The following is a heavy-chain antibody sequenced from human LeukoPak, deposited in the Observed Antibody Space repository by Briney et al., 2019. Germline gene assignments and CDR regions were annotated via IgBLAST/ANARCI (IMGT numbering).Heavy chain of an antibody. CDR2: IRYDGSNK. Sequence: GGSLRLSCAASGSSGTTNYMSWVRQAPGKGLEWVAFIRYDGSNKYYADSVKGRFTISRDSSKNTLYLQMNSLRAEDTAVYYCAKVYSGSYSGFDYWGQGTLVTVSS. V-gene: IGHV3-30*02. CDR1: GSSGTTNY. CDR3: AKVYSGSYSGFDY. D-gene: IGHD1-26*01. J-gene: IGHJ4*02.